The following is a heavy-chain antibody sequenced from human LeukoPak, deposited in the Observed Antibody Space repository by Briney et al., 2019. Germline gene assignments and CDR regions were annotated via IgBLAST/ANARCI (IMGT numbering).Heavy chain of an antibody. D-gene: IGHD5-12*01. Sequence: SSETLSLTCAVYGGSFSGYYWSWIRQPPGKGLEWIGEINHSGSTNYNPSLKSRVTISVDTSKNQFSLKLSSVTAADTAVYYCARAPNSGYSADWGQGTLVTVSS. CDR3: ARAPNSGYSAD. CDR2: INHSGST. CDR1: GGSFSGYY. V-gene: IGHV4-34*01. J-gene: IGHJ4*02.